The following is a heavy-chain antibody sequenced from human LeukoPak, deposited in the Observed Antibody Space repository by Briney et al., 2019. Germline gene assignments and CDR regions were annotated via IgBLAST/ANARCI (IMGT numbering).Heavy chain of an antibody. Sequence: GASVKVSCKASGYTFTGYYMHWVLQAPGQGLEWMGWINPNSGGTNYAQKFQGRVTMTRDTSISTAYMELSRLRSDDTAVYYCARAKVVVFHPNWFDPWGQGTLVTVSS. J-gene: IGHJ5*02. V-gene: IGHV1-2*02. CDR3: ARAKVVVFHPNWFDP. D-gene: IGHD2-2*01. CDR1: GYTFTGYY. CDR2: INPNSGGT.